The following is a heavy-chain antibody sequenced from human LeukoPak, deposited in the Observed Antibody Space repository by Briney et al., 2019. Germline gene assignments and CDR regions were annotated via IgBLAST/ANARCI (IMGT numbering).Heavy chain of an antibody. CDR1: GFTFSTYS. D-gene: IGHD5-24*01. CDR2: VSANGSTT. J-gene: IGHJ5*02. Sequence: GGSLRLSCVVSGFTFSTYSMHWVRQAPGKGLVWVSRVSANGSTTIYADSVRGRFTISRDNGINTVYLQMNSLRAEDTAVYYCARGFDGYPFGWWFDPWGQGTLVTVSS. CDR3: ARGFDGYPFGWWFDP. V-gene: IGHV3-74*01.